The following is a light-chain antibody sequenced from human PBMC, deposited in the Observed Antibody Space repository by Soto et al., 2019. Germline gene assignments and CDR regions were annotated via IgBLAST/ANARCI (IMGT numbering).Light chain of an antibody. V-gene: IGLV1-40*01. Sequence: QSVLTQPPSVSGALGQGVTISCTGGSSNIGANYDVHWYQQLPGTAPKVLIYGNSNRPSGVPDRFSGSKSGTSASLAITGLQVEDEADYYCQSYDSSLRNVIFGGGTKLTVL. CDR1: SSNIGANYD. CDR3: QSYDSSLRNVI. J-gene: IGLJ2*01. CDR2: GNS.